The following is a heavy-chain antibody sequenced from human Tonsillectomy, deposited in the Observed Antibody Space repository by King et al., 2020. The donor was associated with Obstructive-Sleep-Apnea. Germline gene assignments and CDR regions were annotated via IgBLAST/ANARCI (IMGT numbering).Heavy chain of an antibody. D-gene: IGHD4-11*01. CDR2: IYYSGST. CDR1: GGSVSSGSYY. J-gene: IGHJ5*02. V-gene: IGHV4-61*01. Sequence: MQLQESGPGLVKPSETLSLTCTVSGGSVSSGSYYWSWIRQPPGKGLEWIGYIYYSGSTNYNPSLKSRVTISLDTSKNQFSLKLSSVTAADTAVYYCAIVTNDKSNYDGLDPWGQGTLVTVSS. CDR3: AIVTNDKSNYDGLDP.